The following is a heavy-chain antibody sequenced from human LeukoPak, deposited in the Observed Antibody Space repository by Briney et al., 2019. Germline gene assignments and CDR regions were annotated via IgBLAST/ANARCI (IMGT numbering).Heavy chain of an antibody. D-gene: IGHD6-19*01. CDR1: GGSISSSNW. Sequence: PSETLSLTCAVSGGSISSSNWWSWVRQPPGKGLEWIGEIYHSGSTNYNPSLKSRVTISVDKSKNQFSLKLSSVTAADTAVYYCARDGDSSGWYPYYYMDVWGKGTTVTISS. J-gene: IGHJ6*03. CDR3: ARDGDSSGWYPYYYMDV. V-gene: IGHV4-4*02. CDR2: IYHSGST.